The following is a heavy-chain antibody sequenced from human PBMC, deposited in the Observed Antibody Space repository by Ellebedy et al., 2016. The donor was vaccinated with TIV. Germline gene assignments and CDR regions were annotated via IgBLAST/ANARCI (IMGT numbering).Heavy chain of an antibody. D-gene: IGHD6-25*01. CDR3: ARSAANFYNGLDV. Sequence: GESLKISCAASGFPFRNHDMHWVRQVTGKGLEWVSAIGTEGDKHYPDSVKGRFTISRENAQNSLYLEMNHLGAGDTVVYYCARSAANFYNGLDVWGQGTTVTVSS. CDR1: GFPFRNHD. CDR2: IGTEGDK. V-gene: IGHV3-13*04. J-gene: IGHJ6*02.